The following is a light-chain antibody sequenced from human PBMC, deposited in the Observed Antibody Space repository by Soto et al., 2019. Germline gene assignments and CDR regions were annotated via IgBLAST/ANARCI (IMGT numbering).Light chain of an antibody. CDR3: QQYGSSPPRS. CDR2: DAS. CDR1: QSVSSY. Sequence: IVLTQSTATLALSAGETDTLSGRASQSVSSYLAWYQQKPGQAPRLLIYDASSRATGIPDRFSGSGSGTDFTLTISRLEPEDFAVYYCQQYGSSPPRSLGGGTNVDIK. V-gene: IGKV3-20*01. J-gene: IGKJ4*01.